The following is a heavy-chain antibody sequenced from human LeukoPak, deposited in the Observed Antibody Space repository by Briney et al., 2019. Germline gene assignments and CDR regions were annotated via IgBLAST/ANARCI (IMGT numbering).Heavy chain of an antibody. Sequence: SETLSLTCTVSGGSISSSSYYWGWIRQPPGKGLEWIGSIYYSGSTNYNPSLKSRVTISVDTSKNQFSLKLSSVTAADTAVYYCASYGEGAFDIWGQGTMVTVSS. CDR1: GGSISSSSYY. D-gene: IGHD3-10*01. V-gene: IGHV4-39*07. CDR2: IYYSGST. CDR3: ASYGEGAFDI. J-gene: IGHJ3*02.